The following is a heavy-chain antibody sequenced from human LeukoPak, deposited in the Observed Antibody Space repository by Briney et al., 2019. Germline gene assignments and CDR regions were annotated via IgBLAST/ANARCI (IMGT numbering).Heavy chain of an antibody. Sequence: ASVKVSCKASGYTFTSYGISWVRQAPGQGLEWMGWISAYNGNTNYAQKLQGGVTMTTDTSTGTAYMELRSLRSDDTAVYYCARWSPSIAGGYFDYWGQGTLVTVSS. CDR3: ARWSPSIAGGYFDY. CDR2: ISAYNGNT. J-gene: IGHJ4*02. D-gene: IGHD6-6*01. V-gene: IGHV1-18*01. CDR1: GYTFTSYG.